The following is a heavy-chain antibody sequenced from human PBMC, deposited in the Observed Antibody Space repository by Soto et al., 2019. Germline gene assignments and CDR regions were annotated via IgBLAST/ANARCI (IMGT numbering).Heavy chain of an antibody. V-gene: IGHV4-59*01. CDR3: ARGSQQQLGFDY. J-gene: IGHJ4*02. D-gene: IGHD6-13*01. Sequence: QVQLQESGPGLVKPSETLSLTCTVSGGSISSYYWSWIRQPPGKGLEWIGYIYYSGSTNYNPSLRSRVTISVDPSKNPFSLKLSSVTAADTAVYSCARGSQQQLGFDYWGQGTLVTVSS. CDR1: GGSISSYY. CDR2: IYYSGST.